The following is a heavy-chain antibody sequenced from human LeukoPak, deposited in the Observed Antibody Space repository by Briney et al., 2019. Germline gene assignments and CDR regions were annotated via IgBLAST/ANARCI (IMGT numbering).Heavy chain of an antibody. J-gene: IGHJ4*02. V-gene: IGHV3-15*01. D-gene: IGHD5-12*01. CDR3: TTSRGSFY. CDR2: IYSGGNT. CDR1: GFTVSSYC. Sequence: GGSLRLSCKASGFTVSSYCMSWVRQAPGKGLEWVALIYSGGNTDYAAPVKGRFAISRDDSKNTLYLQMNSLKTEDTAVYYCTTSRGSFYWGQGTLVTVSS.